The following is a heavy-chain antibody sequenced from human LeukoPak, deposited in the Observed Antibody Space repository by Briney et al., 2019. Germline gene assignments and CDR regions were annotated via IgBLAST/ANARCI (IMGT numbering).Heavy chain of an antibody. V-gene: IGHV4-39*01. J-gene: IGHJ4*02. D-gene: IGHD6-19*01. CDR2: SYYSGST. Sequence: SETLSLTCTVSGGSISSSSYYWGWIRQPPGKGLEWFVSSYYSGSTYYNPSLNRRVTISVDTSKNQFSLKLSSVTAADTAVYYCARRARISIAVAGYFDYWGQGTLVTVSS. CDR3: ARRARISIAVAGYFDY. CDR1: GGSISSSSYY.